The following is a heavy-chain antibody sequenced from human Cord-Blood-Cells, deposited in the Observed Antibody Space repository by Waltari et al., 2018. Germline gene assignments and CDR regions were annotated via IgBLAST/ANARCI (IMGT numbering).Heavy chain of an antibody. CDR2: IYYSGST. Sequence: QVHLQESGPGLVKPSQTLSLTCTVSGGSIRSGGYYWSWIRQHPGKGLEWIGYIYYSGSTYYNPSLKSRVTISVDTSKNQFSLKLSSVTAADTAVYYCARDLGIQLWFDYWGQGTLVTVSS. CDR1: GGSIRSGGYY. D-gene: IGHD5-18*01. CDR3: ARDLGIQLWFDY. V-gene: IGHV4-31*03. J-gene: IGHJ4*02.